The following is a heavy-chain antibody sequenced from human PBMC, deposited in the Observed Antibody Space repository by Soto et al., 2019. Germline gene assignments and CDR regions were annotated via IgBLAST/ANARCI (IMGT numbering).Heavy chain of an antibody. D-gene: IGHD3-16*01. CDR1: GDSVSSSSYY. CDR2: IYYSGNT. Sequence: SETLSLTCTVSGDSVSSSSYYWAWIRQPPGTGLEWIATIYYSGNTYYNPSLKSRVTISVDTSKNQFSLKLSSVTAADTAVYFCARLHYDTYFDYWGQGTPVTVSS. CDR3: ARLHYDTYFDY. V-gene: IGHV4-39*01. J-gene: IGHJ4*02.